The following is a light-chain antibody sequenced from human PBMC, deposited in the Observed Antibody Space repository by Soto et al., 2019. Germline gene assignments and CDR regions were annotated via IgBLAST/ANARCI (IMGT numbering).Light chain of an antibody. CDR1: SRDIGGYNL. CDR3: CSYAGFSSVD. J-gene: IGLJ1*01. V-gene: IGLV2-23*03. CDR2: EGG. Sequence: QSVLTQPASVSGSPGQSITISCTGTSRDIGGYNLVSWYQQHPGKAPKLIIYEGGKRPSGISNRFSASKSANTASLTISGLQAEDEADYYCCSYAGFSSVDFGTGTKVTVL.